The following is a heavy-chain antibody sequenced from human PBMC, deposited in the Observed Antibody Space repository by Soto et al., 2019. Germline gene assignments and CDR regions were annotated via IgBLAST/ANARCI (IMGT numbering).Heavy chain of an antibody. Sequence: NPSETLSLTCTLSVGAINDHYWSFTRQPPGKGLEWIGYIYYNGNTNYNPSLEIRVTISVDRSRNQFSLRLTSLTAADTAVYYCARVRTGYFDYWGRGALVTVSS. J-gene: IGHJ4*02. V-gene: IGHV4-59*11. D-gene: IGHD3-9*01. CDR1: VGAINDHY. CDR3: ARVRTGYFDY. CDR2: IYYNGNT.